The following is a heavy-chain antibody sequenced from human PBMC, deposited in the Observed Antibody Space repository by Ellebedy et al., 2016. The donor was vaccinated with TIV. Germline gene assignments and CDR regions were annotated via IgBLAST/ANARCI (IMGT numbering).Heavy chain of an antibody. CDR2: ISAYNGNT. D-gene: IGHD5-12*01. Sequence: ASVKVSCKASGYTFTSYGISWVRQAPGQGLEWMGWISAYNGNTNYAQKLQGRVTMTTDTSTSTAYMELGSLRSDDTAVYYCASTPEWDSGYVELGFDYWGQGTLVTVSS. J-gene: IGHJ4*02. V-gene: IGHV1-18*01. CDR3: ASTPEWDSGYVELGFDY. CDR1: GYTFTSYG.